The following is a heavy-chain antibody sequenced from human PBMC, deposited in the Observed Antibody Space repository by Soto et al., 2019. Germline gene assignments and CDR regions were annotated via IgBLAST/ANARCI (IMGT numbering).Heavy chain of an antibody. CDR3: ARLSGYRSRPNDYYFDY. V-gene: IGHV2-70*01. Sequence: SGPTLVNPTQTLTLTCTFSGFSLSTSGMCVSWIRQPPGKALEWLALIDWDDDKYYSTSLKTRLTISKDTSKNQVVLTMTNMEHVDTATYYCARLSGYRSRPNDYYFDYWGQGTLVTVSS. CDR2: IDWDDDK. D-gene: IGHD6-13*01. CDR1: GFSLSTSGMC. J-gene: IGHJ4*02.